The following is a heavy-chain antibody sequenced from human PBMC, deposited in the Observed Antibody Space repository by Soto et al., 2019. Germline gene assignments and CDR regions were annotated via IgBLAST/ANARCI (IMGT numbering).Heavy chain of an antibody. V-gene: IGHV5-51*01. Sequence: GESLKISCKGSGYSFTSYWIGWVRQMPGKGLEWMGIIYPGDSDTRYSPSFQGQVTISADKSISTAYLQWSSLKASDTAMYYCARGDGSLRFLEWFPSFDYWGQGTLVTVSS. CDR2: IYPGDSDT. CDR1: GYSFTSYW. D-gene: IGHD3-3*01. CDR3: ARGDGSLRFLEWFPSFDY. J-gene: IGHJ4*02.